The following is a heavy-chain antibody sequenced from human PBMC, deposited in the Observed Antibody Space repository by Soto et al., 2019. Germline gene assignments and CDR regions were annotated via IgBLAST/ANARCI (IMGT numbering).Heavy chain of an antibody. Sequence: SETLSLTCSFSGDSVTSHYLTWIRQSPEKGLEWIGYMHYTGFSHYNPSLKSRLTISVDKSKNQFTLQLTSVTVADTAVYYCAPSYGNAWHTYWGQGTQVTVSS. J-gene: IGHJ4*02. CDR2: MHYTGFS. CDR1: GDSVTSHY. D-gene: IGHD4-4*01. CDR3: APSYGNAWHTY. V-gene: IGHV4-59*02.